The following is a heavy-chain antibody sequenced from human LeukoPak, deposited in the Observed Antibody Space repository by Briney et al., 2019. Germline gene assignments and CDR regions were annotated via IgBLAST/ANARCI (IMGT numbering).Heavy chain of an antibody. D-gene: IGHD6-19*01. CDR1: GFTVSRNC. Sequence: GGSLRLSCAASGFTVSRNCMSWVRQAPGKGLEWVSVIYNDGNTYYADSVKGRFTISRDNSKNTLYLQMNSLRAEDTAVYYCARDPGIAVAAYYFDHWGQGTLLTVSS. CDR2: IYNDGNT. J-gene: IGHJ4*02. CDR3: ARDPGIAVAAYYFDH. V-gene: IGHV3-66*01.